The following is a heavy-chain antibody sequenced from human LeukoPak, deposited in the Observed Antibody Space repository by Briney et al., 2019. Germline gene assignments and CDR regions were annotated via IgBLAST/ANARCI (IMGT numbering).Heavy chain of an antibody. CDR3: ATGDPGFA. V-gene: IGHV3-66*01. CDR1: RFTFSSYA. J-gene: IGHJ5*02. CDR2: IYSGGST. D-gene: IGHD3-10*01. Sequence: GGSLRLSCAASRFTFSSYAMSWVRQAPGKGLEWVSIIYSGGSTYYADSVKGRFTISRDNSKNTVYLQMKSLRAEDTAVYYCATGDPGFAWGQGTLVTVSS.